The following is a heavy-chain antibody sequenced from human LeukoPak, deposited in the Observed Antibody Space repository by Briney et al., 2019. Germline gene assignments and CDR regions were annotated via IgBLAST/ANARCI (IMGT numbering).Heavy chain of an antibody. Sequence: SSETLSLTCTVSGGSISSSSYYWGWIRQPPGKGLEWIGSIYYSGRTYYNPSLKSRVTISVDTSKNQLSLKLSSVTAADTAVYYCARHRGPIVGATLGVWYFDYWGQGTLVTVSS. CDR3: ARHRGPIVGATLGVWYFDY. J-gene: IGHJ4*02. D-gene: IGHD1-26*01. CDR2: IYYSGRT. CDR1: GGSISSSSYY. V-gene: IGHV4-39*01.